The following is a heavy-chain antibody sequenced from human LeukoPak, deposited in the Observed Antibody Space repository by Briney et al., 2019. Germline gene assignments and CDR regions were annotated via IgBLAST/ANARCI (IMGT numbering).Heavy chain of an antibody. CDR2: INAGNGNT. Sequence: APVKVSCKASGYTFTSYTIHWVRQAPGQRLEWMGWINAGNGNTKDSQKFQGRVTITRDTSANTAYMELSSLRSEDTAVYYCARAGIQLWLYPYYFDYWGQGTLVTVSS. V-gene: IGHV1-3*01. CDR1: GYTFTSYT. D-gene: IGHD5-18*01. J-gene: IGHJ4*02. CDR3: ARAGIQLWLYPYYFDY.